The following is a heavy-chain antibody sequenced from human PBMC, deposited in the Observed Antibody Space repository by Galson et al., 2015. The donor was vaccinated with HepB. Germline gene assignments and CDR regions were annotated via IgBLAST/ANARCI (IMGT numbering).Heavy chain of an antibody. CDR3: AKDLNYYGSGIDY. J-gene: IGHJ4*02. CDR2: IRYDETNK. V-gene: IGHV3-30*02. D-gene: IGHD3-10*01. CDR1: GFTFSSYG. Sequence: SLRLSCAASGFTFSSYGMHWVRQAPGKGLEWVAFIRYDETNKYYVDSVKGRFTISRDNSKNTLYLQMNSLRPEDTAVYYCAKDLNYYGSGIDYWGQGTLVTVSS.